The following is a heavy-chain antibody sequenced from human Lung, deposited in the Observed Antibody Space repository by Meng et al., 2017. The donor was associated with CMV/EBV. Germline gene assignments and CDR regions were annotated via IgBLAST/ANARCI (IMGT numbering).Heavy chain of an antibody. J-gene: IGHJ4*02. V-gene: IGHV1-18*01. Sequence: SVKVSXKASGYTFTSYGISWVRQAPGQGLEWMGWISAYNGNTNYAQKLQGRVTMTTDTSTSTAYMELRSLRSDDTAVYYCARNTYYYDSSGYYTDYWGQGAXVTVSS. CDR1: GYTFTSYG. CDR2: ISAYNGNT. CDR3: ARNTYYYDSSGYYTDY. D-gene: IGHD3-22*01.